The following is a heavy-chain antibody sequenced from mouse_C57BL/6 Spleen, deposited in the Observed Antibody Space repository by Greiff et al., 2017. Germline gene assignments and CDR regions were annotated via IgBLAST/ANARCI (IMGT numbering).Heavy chain of an antibody. D-gene: IGHD2-5*01. Sequence: VQLQEPGAELVKPGASVKMSCKASGYTFTSYWITWVKQRPGQGLEWIGDIYPGSGSTNYNEKFKSKATLTVDTSSSTAYMQLSSLTSEDSAVYYCARCSNVRYWYFDVWGTGTTVTVSS. J-gene: IGHJ1*03. CDR3: ARCSNVRYWYFDV. CDR2: IYPGSGST. V-gene: IGHV1-55*01. CDR1: GYTFTSYW.